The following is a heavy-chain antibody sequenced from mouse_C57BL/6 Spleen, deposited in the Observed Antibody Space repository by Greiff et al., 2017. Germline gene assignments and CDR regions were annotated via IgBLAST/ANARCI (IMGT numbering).Heavy chain of an antibody. CDR3: ARGTYYYGTSRAMDY. D-gene: IGHD1-1*01. V-gene: IGHV1-18*01. CDR2: INPNNGGT. CDR1: GYTFTDYN. Sequence: EVQLQQSGPELVKPGASVKIPCKASGYTFTDYNMDWVKQSHGKSLEWIGDINPNNGGTIYNQKFKGKATLTVDKSSSTAYMEVRSLTSEDTAVYYCARGTYYYGTSRAMDYWGQGTSVTVSS. J-gene: IGHJ4*01.